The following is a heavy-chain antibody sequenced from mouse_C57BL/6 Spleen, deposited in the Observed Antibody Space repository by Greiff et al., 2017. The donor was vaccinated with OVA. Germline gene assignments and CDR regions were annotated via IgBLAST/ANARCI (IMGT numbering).Heavy chain of an antibody. V-gene: IGHV5-9-1*02. CDR1: GFTFSSYA. D-gene: IGHD2-12*01. CDR2: ISSGGDYI. Sequence: EVQLVESGEGLVKPGGSLKLSCAASGFTFSSYAMSWVRQTPEKRLEWVAYISSGGDYIYYADTVKGRFTISRDNARNTLYLQMSSLKSEDTAMYYCTRDRGEDLRRDWYFDVWGTGTTVTVSS. CDR3: TRDRGEDLRRDWYFDV. J-gene: IGHJ1*03.